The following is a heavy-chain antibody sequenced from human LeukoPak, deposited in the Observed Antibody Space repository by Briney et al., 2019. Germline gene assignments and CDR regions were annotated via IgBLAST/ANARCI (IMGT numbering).Heavy chain of an antibody. CDR2: ISSNGGST. Sequence: GGSLRLSCSASGFPFSSYAMRWVRQAPGKGLEYVSAISSNGGSTYYADSVKGRFTISRDNSKNTLYLQMSSLRAEDTAVYYCVKDMITMVRGVIIGLDYWGQGTLVTVSS. CDR1: GFPFSSYA. V-gene: IGHV3-64D*06. D-gene: IGHD3-10*01. J-gene: IGHJ4*02. CDR3: VKDMITMVRGVIIGLDY.